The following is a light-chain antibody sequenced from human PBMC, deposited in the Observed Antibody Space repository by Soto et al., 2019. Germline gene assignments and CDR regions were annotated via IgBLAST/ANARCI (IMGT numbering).Light chain of an antibody. CDR3: QQYNSYSAT. CDR2: KAS. J-gene: IGKJ1*01. Sequence: DIQMTQSPSTLSASVGDRVTITCRASQSISSWLAWYQHKPGKAPKLLIYKASNLESGVPSRFSGSGSGTEFTLTISSLQPDDFATYYCQQYNSYSATFGPGTKVEIK. V-gene: IGKV1-5*03. CDR1: QSISSW.